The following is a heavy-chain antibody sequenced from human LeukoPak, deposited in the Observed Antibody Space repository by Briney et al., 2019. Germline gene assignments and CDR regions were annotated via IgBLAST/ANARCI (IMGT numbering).Heavy chain of an antibody. D-gene: IGHD3-3*01. V-gene: IGHV3-7*01. CDR3: ARSISVEGDA. J-gene: IGHJ5*02. Sequence: GGSLRLSCAASGFAMSTYWMSWLRQAPGKGPEWVAHIKQDGSETYYVDSVKGRFTISRDKAKNSLWLQMNSLRGEDTAMYYCARSISVEGDAWGQGTLVTVSS. CDR2: IKQDGSET. CDR1: GFAMSTYW.